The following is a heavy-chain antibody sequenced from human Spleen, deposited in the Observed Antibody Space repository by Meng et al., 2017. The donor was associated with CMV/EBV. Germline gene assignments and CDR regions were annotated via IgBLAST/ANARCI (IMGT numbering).Heavy chain of an antibody. CDR3: AKDKHCSSTSCYTRGYGMDV. J-gene: IGHJ6*02. V-gene: IGHV3-30*02. CDR2: IRYDGSNK. D-gene: IGHD2-2*02. Sequence: GSLRLSCAASGFTFSSYGMHWVRQAPGKGLEWVAFIRYDGSNKYYADSVKGRFTISRDNSKNTLYLQMNSLRAEDTAVHYCAKDKHCSSTSCYTRGYGMDVWGQGTTVTVSS. CDR1: GFTFSSYG.